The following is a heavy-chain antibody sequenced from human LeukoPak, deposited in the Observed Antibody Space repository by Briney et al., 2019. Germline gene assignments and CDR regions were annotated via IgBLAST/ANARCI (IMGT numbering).Heavy chain of an antibody. J-gene: IGHJ4*02. CDR2: IYQTGYA. CDR1: GYSITSGYY. Sequence: SETLSLTCTVSGYSITSGYYWGWIRQPPGKGLEWIGEIYQTGYANYNPSLRSRVDISIDKSKNQFSLRVTSVSAADPAVYYCARVGDSSSEIDNWGQGTLSIVSS. D-gene: IGHD6-13*01. V-gene: IGHV4-38-2*02. CDR3: ARVGDSSSEIDN.